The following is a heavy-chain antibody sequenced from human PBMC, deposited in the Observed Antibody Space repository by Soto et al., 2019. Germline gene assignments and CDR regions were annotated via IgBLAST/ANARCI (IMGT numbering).Heavy chain of an antibody. J-gene: IGHJ4*02. D-gene: IGHD2-15*01. Sequence: ASVKVSCKASGFTLARHYLHWIRQAPGQGLEWTGLINPTIGSTTYAQKFRGRVTMTRDTSPSTVYMELSSLRSEDTAVYYCAKNLSGGSYTDSRFDYWGQGTLVTVSS. V-gene: IGHV1-46*01. CDR2: INPTIGST. CDR3: AKNLSGGSYTDSRFDY. CDR1: GFTLARHY.